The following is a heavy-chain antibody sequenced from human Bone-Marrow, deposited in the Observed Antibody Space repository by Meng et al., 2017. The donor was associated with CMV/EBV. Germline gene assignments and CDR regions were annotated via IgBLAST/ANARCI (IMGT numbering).Heavy chain of an antibody. V-gene: IGHV3-30*04. Sequence: GESLKISCAASGFTFSIFAMHWVRQAPGKGLEWVAVISYDGSDKNYADSVKGRFTISRDNSKNTLYLQMNSLRPEDTAVYYCARPRWVWYYYYGLDGWGQGTTVTVSS. CDR1: GFTFSIFA. CDR3: ARPRWVWYYYYGLDG. J-gene: IGHJ6*02. D-gene: IGHD3-16*01. CDR2: ISYDGSDK.